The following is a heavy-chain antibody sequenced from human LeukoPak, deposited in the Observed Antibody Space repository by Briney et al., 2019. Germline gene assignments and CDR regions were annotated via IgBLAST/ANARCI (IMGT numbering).Heavy chain of an antibody. CDR1: GFTFSSYA. CDR2: IRSKAYGGTT. D-gene: IGHD3-10*01. CDR3: TRDRGKVLWFGEFFDY. V-gene: IGHV3-49*04. Sequence: GGSLRLSCAASGFTFSSYAMSWVRQAPGKGLEWVGFIRSKAYGGTTEYAASVKGRFTISRDDSKSIAYLQMNSLKTEDTAVYYCTRDRGKVLWFGEFFDYWGQGTLVTVSS. J-gene: IGHJ4*02.